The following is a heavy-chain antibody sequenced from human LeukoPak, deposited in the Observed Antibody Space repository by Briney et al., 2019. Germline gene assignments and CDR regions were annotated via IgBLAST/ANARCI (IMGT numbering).Heavy chain of an antibody. CDR1: GFTFSNYG. CDR2: LSDAGIRI. V-gene: IGHV3-23*01. J-gene: IGHJ4*02. CDR3: ARGIGYFDY. Sequence: GGSLRLSCIASGFTFSNYGMSWVRQAPGKGLEWVSGLSDAGIRIFYSDSVRGRFTVSRDNSKNTLYLQMDSLRAEDTAVYYCARGIGYFDYWGQGTLVTVSS.